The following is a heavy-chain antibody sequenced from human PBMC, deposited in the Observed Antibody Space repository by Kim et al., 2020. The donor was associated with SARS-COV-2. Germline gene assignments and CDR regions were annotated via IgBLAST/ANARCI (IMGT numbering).Heavy chain of an antibody. D-gene: IGHD1-1*01. Sequence: STNCTPPLKRRVNMSVDTSKNQFSLKLSSVTAADTAVYYCARSTTYFDYWGQGTLVTVSS. CDR3: ARSTTYFDY. J-gene: IGHJ4*02. V-gene: IGHV4-4*07. CDR2: ST.